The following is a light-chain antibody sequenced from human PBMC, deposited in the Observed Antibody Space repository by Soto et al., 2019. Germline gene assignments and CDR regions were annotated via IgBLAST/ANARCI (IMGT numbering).Light chain of an antibody. V-gene: IGLV2-23*01. Sequence: QSVLTQSASVSGSPGQSITISCTGTSSDVGSYNLVSWYQQHPGKAPKLMIYEDSKRPSGVSNRFSGSKSGNTASLTISGLQAVDEADYYCCSYAGSSTYNYVFGTGTMVTVL. CDR1: SSDVGSYNL. CDR3: CSYAGSSTYNYV. J-gene: IGLJ1*01. CDR2: EDS.